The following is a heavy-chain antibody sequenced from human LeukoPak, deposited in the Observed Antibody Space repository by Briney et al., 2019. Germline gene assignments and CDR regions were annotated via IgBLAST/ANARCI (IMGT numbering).Heavy chain of an antibody. Sequence: GGSLRLSCAASGFTFSSYAMSWVRQAPGKGLEWVSAISGSGGSTYYADSVKGRFTISRDNSKNTLYLQMNSLRAEDTAVYYCAKDPRYSSSWSSGGYWGQGTLVTVSS. D-gene: IGHD6-13*01. CDR1: GFTFSSYA. J-gene: IGHJ4*02. CDR2: ISGSGGST. V-gene: IGHV3-23*01. CDR3: AKDPRYSSSWSSGGY.